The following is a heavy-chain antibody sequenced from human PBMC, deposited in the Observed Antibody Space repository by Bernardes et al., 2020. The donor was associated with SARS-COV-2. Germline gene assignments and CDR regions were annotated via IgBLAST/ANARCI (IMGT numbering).Heavy chain of an antibody. CDR1: GGSISSYY. V-gene: IGHV4-59*01. CDR2: IYYSGST. CDR3: ARYWVGATSLFDY. D-gene: IGHD1-26*01. J-gene: IGHJ4*02. Sequence: SETLSLTCTVSGGSISSYYWSLIRQPPGKGLEWIGYIYYSGSTNYNPSLKSRVTISVDTSKNQFSLKLSSVTAADTAVYYCARYWVGATSLFDYWGQGTLVTVSS.